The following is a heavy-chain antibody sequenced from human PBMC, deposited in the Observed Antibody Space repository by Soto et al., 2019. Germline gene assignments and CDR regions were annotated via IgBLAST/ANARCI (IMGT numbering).Heavy chain of an antibody. J-gene: IGHJ6*03. CDR3: ARGDCVGGTCYSLAGSFYYYMDV. CDR2: INSDGSVS. D-gene: IGHD2-15*01. Sequence: EVQLVESGGGLVQPGASLRLSCAASGFTFSNYWMYWVRQAPGKGLVWVSRINSDGSVSSYADSVKGRLTISRDNVKNILYLQMDSLRAEDTAVYYCARGDCVGGTCYSLAGSFYYYMDVWGKGTTVTVFS. CDR1: GFTFSNYW. V-gene: IGHV3-74*01.